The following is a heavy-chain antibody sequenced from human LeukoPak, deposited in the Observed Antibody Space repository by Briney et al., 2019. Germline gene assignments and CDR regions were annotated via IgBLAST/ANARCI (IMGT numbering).Heavy chain of an antibody. Sequence: TSETLSLTCSVSGGSIRSTTYYWGWIRQPPGKGLEWIGSIYYSGNTYYSPSLKSRVTISVDTSKNQFSLKLSSVTAADTAVYYCARGEIVVVPAAIPGKYYYYYYYMDVWGKGTTVTVSS. D-gene: IGHD2-2*01. CDR1: GGSIRSTTYY. CDR2: IYYSGNT. J-gene: IGHJ6*03. CDR3: ARGEIVVVPAAIPGKYYYYYYYMDV. V-gene: IGHV4-39*07.